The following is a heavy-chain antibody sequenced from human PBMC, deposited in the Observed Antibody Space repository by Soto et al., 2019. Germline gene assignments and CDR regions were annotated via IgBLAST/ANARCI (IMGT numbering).Heavy chain of an antibody. CDR1: GFTFSPSA. J-gene: IGHJ4*02. CDR2: ISYGGVNK. Sequence: QVQLVESGGGVVQPGGSLRLSFPASGFTFSPSAIHGVRQPPGKGLEWMAIISYGGVNKYYADSVKGRFTISRDISESTLYLQMNSLRTEDTAVYYCAREEFEDGRGHFDYWGQGTLVSVSS. V-gene: IGHV3-30-3*01. D-gene: IGHD3-22*01. CDR3: AREEFEDGRGHFDY.